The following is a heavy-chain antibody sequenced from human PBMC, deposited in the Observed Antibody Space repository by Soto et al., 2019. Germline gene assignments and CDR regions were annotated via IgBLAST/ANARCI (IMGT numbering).Heavy chain of an antibody. CDR3: ARDSGWYRYYYYGMDV. V-gene: IGHV4-34*01. Sequence: SETLSLTCAVYGGSFSGYYWSWIRQPPGKGLEWIGEINHCGSTNYNPSLKSRVTISVDTSKNQFSLKLSSVTAADTAVYYCARDSGWYRYYYYGMDVWGQGTTVTVSS. J-gene: IGHJ6*02. CDR1: GGSFSGYY. CDR2: INHCGST. D-gene: IGHD6-19*01.